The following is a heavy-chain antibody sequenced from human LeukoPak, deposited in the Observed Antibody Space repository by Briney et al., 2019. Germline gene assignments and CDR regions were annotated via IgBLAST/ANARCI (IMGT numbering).Heavy chain of an antibody. J-gene: IGHJ4*02. CDR2: ISWNSGSI. Sequence: GRSLRLSCAASGFTFDDYAMHWVRQAPGKGLEWVSGISWNSGSIGYADSVKGRFTISRDNAKNSLYLQMNSLRAEDVALYYCAKDLYSSSWYYFDYWGQGTLVTVSS. V-gene: IGHV3-9*03. D-gene: IGHD6-13*01. CDR3: AKDLYSSSWYYFDY. CDR1: GFTFDDYA.